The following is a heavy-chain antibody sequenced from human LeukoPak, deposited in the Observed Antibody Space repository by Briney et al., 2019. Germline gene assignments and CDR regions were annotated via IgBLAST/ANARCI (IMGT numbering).Heavy chain of an antibody. CDR3: ARGSVFYDSSLGDY. V-gene: IGHV4-4*07. CDR1: GGSISSYY. D-gene: IGHD3-22*01. CDR2: IYTSGST. J-gene: IGHJ4*02. Sequence: SETLSLTCTVSGGSISSYYWSWIRQPAGKGLEWIGRIYTSGSTNYNPSLKSRVTISVDTSKNQFSLKLSSVTAADTAVYYCARGSVFYDSSLGDYWGQGTLVTVSS.